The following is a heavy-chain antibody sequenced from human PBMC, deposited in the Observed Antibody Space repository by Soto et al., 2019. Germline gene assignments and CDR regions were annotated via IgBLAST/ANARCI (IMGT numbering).Heavy chain of an antibody. D-gene: IGHD1-26*01. V-gene: IGHV3-48*01. Sequence: EVHLVESGGDLVQPGGSLRLSCAASGFSFSDYTMIWVRQAPGKGLEWVSYISYSSRTIHYADSVKGRFTISRDNGKNSLYLQMNNLRAEDTAVYYWARWEAGAEYWGQGTLVTVSS. CDR2: ISYSSRTI. CDR3: ARWEAGAEY. CDR1: GFSFSDYT. J-gene: IGHJ4*02.